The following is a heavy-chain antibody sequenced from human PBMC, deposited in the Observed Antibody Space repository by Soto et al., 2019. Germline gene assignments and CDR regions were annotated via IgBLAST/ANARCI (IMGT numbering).Heavy chain of an antibody. CDR2: ISYDGSNK. D-gene: IGHD1-26*01. J-gene: IGHJ6*02. V-gene: IGHV3-30-3*01. CDR1: GFTFSSYA. CDR3: ARTPRGQWELPYYYYGMDV. Sequence: QVQLVESGGGVVQPGRSLRLSCAASGFTFSSYAMHWVRQAPGKGLEWVAVISYDGSNKYYADSVKGRFTISRDNSKNTLDLQMNRLRAEDTAVYYCARTPRGQWELPYYYYGMDVWGQGTTVTVSS.